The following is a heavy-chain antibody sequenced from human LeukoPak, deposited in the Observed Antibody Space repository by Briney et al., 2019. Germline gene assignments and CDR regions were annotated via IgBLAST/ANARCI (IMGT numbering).Heavy chain of an antibody. Sequence: ASVKVSCKASGYTFTSYDINWVRQATGQGLEWMGWMNPNSGNTGYAQKFQGRVTMTEDTSTDTAYMELSSLRSEDTAVYYCATDYYDSSGYTENWFDPWGQGTLVTVSS. CDR2: MNPNSGNT. D-gene: IGHD3-22*01. V-gene: IGHV1-8*01. CDR1: GYTFTSYD. CDR3: ATDYYDSSGYTENWFDP. J-gene: IGHJ5*02.